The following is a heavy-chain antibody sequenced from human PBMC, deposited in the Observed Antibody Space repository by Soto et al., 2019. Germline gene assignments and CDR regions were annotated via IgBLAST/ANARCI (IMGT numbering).Heavy chain of an antibody. CDR2: ISAYNGKK. D-gene: IGHD6-6*01. J-gene: IGHJ4*02. V-gene: IGHV1-18*04. Sequence: QVHLVQSGVEVKKPGASMQVYCKASGYSLTTYGFNWVRQAPGQGLEWMGYISAYNGKKYYAQKFRVRVTLTTDTSTSTAYMDLMSLRSDDTAVYYCARDNDPGRRFDYWGQGTLVTVSS. CDR3: ARDNDPGRRFDY. CDR1: GYSLTTYG.